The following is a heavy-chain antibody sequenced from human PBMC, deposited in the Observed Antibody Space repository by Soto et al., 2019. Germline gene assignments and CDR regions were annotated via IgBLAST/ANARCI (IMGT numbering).Heavy chain of an antibody. D-gene: IGHD1-1*01. CDR3: ARGTTTSAFSAMDV. Sequence: QVQLVESGGGVVQPGRSLRLSCAASGFTFNYHALNWVRQAPGKGLEWVAVISYDGDNKYIAESVKGRFTISRDNSKHTVSLQMNRLRTEYTAMYFCARGTTTSAFSAMDVWGQGTTVTVSS. CDR2: ISYDGDNK. CDR1: GFTFNYHA. V-gene: IGHV3-30-3*01. J-gene: IGHJ6*02.